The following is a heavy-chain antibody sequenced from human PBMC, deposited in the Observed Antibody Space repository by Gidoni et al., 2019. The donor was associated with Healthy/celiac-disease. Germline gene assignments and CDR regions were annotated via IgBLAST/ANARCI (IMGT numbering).Heavy chain of an antibody. J-gene: IGHJ6*02. V-gene: IGHV1-69*04. CDR3: ARDLGDIVVVPAAPVGDV. Sequence: QVQLVQSGSEVKKPGSSVKVSCKASGGTFSSYAISWVRQAPGQGLEWMGRIIPILGIANYAQKFQGRVTITADKSTSTAYMELSSLRSEDTAVYYCARDLGDIVVVPAAPVGDVWGQGTTVTVSS. CDR2: IIPILGIA. D-gene: IGHD2-2*01. CDR1: GGTFSSYA.